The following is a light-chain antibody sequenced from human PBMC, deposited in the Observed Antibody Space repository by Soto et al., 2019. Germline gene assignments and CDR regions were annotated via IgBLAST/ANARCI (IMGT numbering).Light chain of an antibody. CDR1: QSVSGN. V-gene: IGKV3-15*01. J-gene: IGKJ4*01. Sequence: EIVMTQSPATLSVSPGERATLSCRASQSVSGNLAWYQQKPGQPPRLLIYGASTRATGIPARFSGSGSGTEFPLTFSSLQSEDFAVYYCQQYNNWTLTFGGGTKVEIK. CDR3: QQYNNWTLT. CDR2: GAS.